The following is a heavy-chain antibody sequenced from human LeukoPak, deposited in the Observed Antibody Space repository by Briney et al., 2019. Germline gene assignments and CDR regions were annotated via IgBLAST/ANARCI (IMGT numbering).Heavy chain of an antibody. J-gene: IGHJ4*02. CDR2: IYYSGST. CDR1: GGSISSGDYY. V-gene: IGHV4-30-4*01. D-gene: IGHD3-10*01. Sequence: SETLSLTCTVSGGSISSGDYYWSWIRQPPGKGLEWIGYIYYSGSTYYNPSLKSRVTISVDTSKNQFSLKLSSVTAADTAVYYCARVVVTGFGESIFIDYWGQGTLVTASS. CDR3: ARVVVTGFGESIFIDY.